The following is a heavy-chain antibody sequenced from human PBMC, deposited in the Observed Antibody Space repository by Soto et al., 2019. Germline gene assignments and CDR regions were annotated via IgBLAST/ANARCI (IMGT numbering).Heavy chain of an antibody. D-gene: IGHD1-26*01. CDR2: INPNSGGT. CDR3: ASQLVGASGMDA. CDR1: GYTFTGYY. J-gene: IGHJ6*02. Sequence: ASVKVACKASGYTFTGYYMHWVRQAPGQGLEWMGWINPNSGGTNYAQKFQGWVTMTRDTSISTAYMELSRLRSDDTAVYYCASQLVGASGMDAWGQGTTVTVSS. V-gene: IGHV1-2*04.